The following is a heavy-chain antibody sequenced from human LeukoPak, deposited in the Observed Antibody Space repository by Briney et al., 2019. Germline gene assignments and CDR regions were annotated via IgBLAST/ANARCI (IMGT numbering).Heavy chain of an antibody. D-gene: IGHD2-21*02. Sequence: SETLALTCTVSGGSISSYYWSWIRQPPGKGLEGIGYICYSGSTNYNPSLKSRVTISVDTSKTKSSLTLSSVTAADTAVYSCASGYCGGDCPYHAFDIWGQGTMVTVSS. J-gene: IGHJ3*02. CDR1: GGSISSYY. CDR2: ICYSGST. CDR3: ASGYCGGDCPYHAFDI. V-gene: IGHV4-59*01.